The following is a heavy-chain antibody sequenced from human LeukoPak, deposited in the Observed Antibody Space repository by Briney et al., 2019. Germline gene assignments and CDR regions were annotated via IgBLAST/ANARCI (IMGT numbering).Heavy chain of an antibody. D-gene: IGHD2-15*01. CDR1: GYTFSNYG. Sequence: GASVKVSCKASGYTFSNYGITWVRQAPGQGLEWMGWISAYNGNTKYAQNLQGRVTMTTDTSTSTAYMELRSLRSDDTAVYYCARDLFVVAFDYWGQGTLVTVPP. J-gene: IGHJ4*02. CDR2: ISAYNGNT. CDR3: ARDLFVVAFDY. V-gene: IGHV1-18*01.